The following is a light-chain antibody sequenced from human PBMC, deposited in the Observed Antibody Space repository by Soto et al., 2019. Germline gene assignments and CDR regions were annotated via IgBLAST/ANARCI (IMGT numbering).Light chain of an antibody. CDR1: QSISYD. J-gene: IGKJ4*01. Sequence: DIQMTQSPSSLSASVGDRVTITCRASQSISYDLNWYQQKPGKAPRLLIYGANSLESGVTLRFSGSGSRTDFTLTINNLQPEDFATYYCQQSYTTPLTFGGGTKVDIK. CDR2: GAN. V-gene: IGKV1-39*01. CDR3: QQSYTTPLT.